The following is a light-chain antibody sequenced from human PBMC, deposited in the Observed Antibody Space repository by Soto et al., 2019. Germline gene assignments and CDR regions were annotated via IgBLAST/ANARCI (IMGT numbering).Light chain of an antibody. J-gene: IGLJ1*01. V-gene: IGLV2-14*03. CDR2: DVS. Sequence: QSALTQPASVSGSPRQSITISCTGTSSDVGGYNYVSWYQQHPGKVPKLMIYDVSIRPSGVSDRFSGSKSDNTASLTISGLQAEDVADYYCSSYTSSSTYVFGTGTKLTVL. CDR3: SSYTSSSTYV. CDR1: SSDVGGYNY.